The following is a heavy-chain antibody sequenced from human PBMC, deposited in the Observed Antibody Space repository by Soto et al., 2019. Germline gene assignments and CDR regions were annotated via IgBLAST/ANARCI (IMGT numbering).Heavy chain of an antibody. J-gene: IGHJ4*02. CDR1: GFTFSLYG. D-gene: IGHD5-12*01. CDR2: IWNDGSEK. V-gene: IGHV3-33*01. CDR3: ARVAHNGYDLDFDY. Sequence: PGGSLRLSCAASGFTFSLYGMHWVRQAPGKGLEWVAVIWNDGSEKNYADSVKGRFTLSGDSSKNTLYLEMNSLRVEDTAVYYCARVAHNGYDLDFDYWGQGTMVTVYS.